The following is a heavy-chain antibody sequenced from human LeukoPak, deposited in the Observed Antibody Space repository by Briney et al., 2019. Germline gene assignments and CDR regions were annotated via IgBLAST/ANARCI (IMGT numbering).Heavy chain of an antibody. CDR3: ARDGTPYDILTGYYIPYFDY. J-gene: IGHJ4*02. CDR2: ISSSSSYI. CDR1: GFTFSSYS. Sequence: GGSLRLSCAASGFTFSSYSMNWVRQAPGKGLEWVSSISSSSSYIYYADSVKGRFTISRDNAKNSLYLQMNSLRAEDTAVYYCARDGTPYDILTGYYIPYFDYWGQGTLVTVSP. D-gene: IGHD3-9*01. V-gene: IGHV3-21*01.